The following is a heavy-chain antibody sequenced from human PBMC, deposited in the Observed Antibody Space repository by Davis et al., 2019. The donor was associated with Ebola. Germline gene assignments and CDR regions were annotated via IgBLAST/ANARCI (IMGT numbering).Heavy chain of an antibody. J-gene: IGHJ4*02. CDR3: AKETHYGGDY. D-gene: IGHD4/OR15-4a*01. CDR2: TSYDGANK. V-gene: IGHV3-30*18. Sequence: PGGSLRLSCAASGFTFSSYGMHWVRQAPGKGLEWVAVTSYDGANKYYADSVKGRFTISRDDSKNTLVLQMNSLRAEDTAVYYCAKETHYGGDYWGQGTLVTVSS. CDR1: GFTFSSYG.